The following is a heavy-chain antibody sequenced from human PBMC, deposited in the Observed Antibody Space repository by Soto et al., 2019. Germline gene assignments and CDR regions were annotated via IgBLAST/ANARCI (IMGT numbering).Heavy chain of an antibody. J-gene: IGHJ6*02. CDR2: IYYSGST. CDR1: GGSISSYY. V-gene: IGHV4-59*12. CDR3: ARFPDILTGHPTGDYYYYGMDV. Sequence: PSETLSLTCTVSGGSISSYYWSWIRQPPGKGLEWIGYIYYSGSTNYNPSLKSRVTISVDTSKNQFSLKLSSVTAADTAVYYCARFPDILTGHPTGDYYYYGMDVWGQGTTVTVSS. D-gene: IGHD3-9*01.